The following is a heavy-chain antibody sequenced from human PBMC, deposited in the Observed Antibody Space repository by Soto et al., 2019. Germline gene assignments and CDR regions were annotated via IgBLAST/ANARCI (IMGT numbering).Heavy chain of an antibody. CDR2: ISYDGSNK. D-gene: IGHD3-16*01. CDR1: GFTFSSYA. Sequence: QVQLVESGGGVVQPGRSLRLSCAASGFTFSSYAMHWVRQAPGKGLEWVAVISYDGSNKYYADSVKGRFTISRDNSKNXLYLQMNSLRAEDTAVYYCARDSVGGRLIRGYFDYWGQGTLVTVSS. CDR3: ARDSVGGRLIRGYFDY. V-gene: IGHV3-30-3*01. J-gene: IGHJ4*02.